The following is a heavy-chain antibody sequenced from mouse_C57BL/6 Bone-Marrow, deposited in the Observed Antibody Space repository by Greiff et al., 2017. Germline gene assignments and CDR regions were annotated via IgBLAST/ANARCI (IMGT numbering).Heavy chain of an antibody. CDR2: ISSGGDYI. Sequence: EVMLVESGEGLVKPGGSLKLSCAASGFTFSSYAMSWVRQTPEKRLEWVAYISSGGDYIYYADTVKGRFTISRDNARNTLYLQMSSLKSEDTAMYYCTRDYYGSSYCYAMDYWGQGTSVTVSS. D-gene: IGHD1-1*01. CDR3: TRDYYGSSYCYAMDY. V-gene: IGHV5-9-1*02. J-gene: IGHJ4*01. CDR1: GFTFSSYA.